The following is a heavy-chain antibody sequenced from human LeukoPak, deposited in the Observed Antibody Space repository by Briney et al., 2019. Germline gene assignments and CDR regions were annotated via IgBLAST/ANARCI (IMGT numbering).Heavy chain of an antibody. CDR3: ARSTRQYYFDY. CDR1: GFTFSSYD. V-gene: IGHV3-7*01. Sequence: GGSLRLSCAASGFTFSSYDMSWVRQAPGKGLEWVANIKQDGSEKYYVDSVKGRFTISRDNAKNSLYLQMNSLRAEDTAVYYCARSTRQYYFDYWGQGTLVTVSS. D-gene: IGHD4-11*01. CDR2: IKQDGSEK. J-gene: IGHJ4*02.